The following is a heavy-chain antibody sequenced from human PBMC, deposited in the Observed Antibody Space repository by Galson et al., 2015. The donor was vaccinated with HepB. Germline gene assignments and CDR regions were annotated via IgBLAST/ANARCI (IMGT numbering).Heavy chain of an antibody. CDR2: INSDGGTT. D-gene: IGHD4-17*01. V-gene: IGHV3-74*01. J-gene: IGHJ6*02. CDR3: ARAIPYGDYYYYYAMDV. Sequence: SLRLSCAASGFSFSRYWTHWVRQAPGKGLVWVSRINSDGGTTSYADSVKGRFTISRDNAKNTLYLQMNSLRAEDTAVYYCARAIPYGDYYYYYAMDVWGQGTTVTVSS. CDR1: GFSFSRYW.